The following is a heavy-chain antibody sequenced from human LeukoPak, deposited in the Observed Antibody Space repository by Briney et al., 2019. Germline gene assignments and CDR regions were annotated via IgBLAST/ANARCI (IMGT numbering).Heavy chain of an antibody. CDR2: ISYDGSNK. J-gene: IGHJ4*02. CDR3: TSDYCASINCYLIDY. CDR1: EFTFISHA. V-gene: IGHV3-30-3*01. Sequence: GGSLRLSCAASEFTFISHAMHWVRQAPGKGLEWVAVISYDGSNKYYADSVKGRFTITRDNSKNTLYLQMNSLRPEDTAVYFCTSDYCASINCYLIDYWGQGTLVTVSS. D-gene: IGHD4/OR15-4a*01.